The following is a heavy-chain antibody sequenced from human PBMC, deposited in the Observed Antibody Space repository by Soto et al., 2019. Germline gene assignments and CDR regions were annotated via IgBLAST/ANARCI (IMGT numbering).Heavy chain of an antibody. CDR2: IYHSGST. V-gene: IGHV4-4*02. CDR1: GGSISSSNW. D-gene: IGHD2-2*01. J-gene: IGHJ6*02. Sequence: SENLSLTCAVSGGSISSSNWCSWVRQPPGKGPEWLGGIYHSGSTNYNPSLKSRVTISVDKFKNQFSLKLSSVTAADTAVYYCASGSCSSTSSYSAYYIMAVWGPRTLVTVS. CDR3: ASGSCSSTSSYSAYYIMAV.